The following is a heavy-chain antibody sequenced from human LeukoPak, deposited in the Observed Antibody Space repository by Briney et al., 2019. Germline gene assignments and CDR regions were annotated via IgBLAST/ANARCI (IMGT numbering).Heavy chain of an antibody. CDR2: IYTSGST. J-gene: IGHJ4*02. D-gene: IGHD6-19*01. V-gene: IGHV4-39*07. Sequence: SETLSLTCTVSGGSIRSSSYYWGWIRQPPGKGLEWIGRIYTSGSTNYNPSLKSRVTMSVDTSKNQFSLKLSSVTAADTAVYYCARSSAGRLDYWGQGTLVTVSS. CDR1: GGSIRSSSYY. CDR3: ARSSAGRLDY.